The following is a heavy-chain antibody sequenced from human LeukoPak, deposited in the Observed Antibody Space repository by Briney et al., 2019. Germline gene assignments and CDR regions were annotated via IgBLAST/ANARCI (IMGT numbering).Heavy chain of an antibody. J-gene: IGHJ3*02. D-gene: IGHD1-1*01. CDR2: IYSDGAT. CDR1: GFTVSTNY. Sequence: HPGGSLRLSCAASGFTVSTNYMSSVRQAPGKGLEWVSVIYSDGATYYAASVRGRFTISRDISKNTLYLQMNSLRVEDTAMYYCARDFLDWGTRTGAFDIWGQGTMVTVSS. V-gene: IGHV3-66*01. CDR3: ARDFLDWGTRTGAFDI.